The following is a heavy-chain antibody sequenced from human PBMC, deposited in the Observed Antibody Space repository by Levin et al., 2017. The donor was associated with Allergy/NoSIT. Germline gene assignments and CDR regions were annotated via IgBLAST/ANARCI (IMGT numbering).Heavy chain of an antibody. CDR1: GYSFTSYY. D-gene: IGHD1-26*01. J-gene: IGHJ4*02. CDR2: IDPSGGST. Sequence: ASVKVSCKASGYSFTSYYMHWVQQAPGQGLEWMGMIDPSGGSTTYAPKFQDRVTMTRDTSTSTVYMELSSLRSDDTAVYYCARGRSGSYHNPIDYWGQGTLVTVSS. V-gene: IGHV1-46*01. CDR3: ARGRSGSYHNPIDY.